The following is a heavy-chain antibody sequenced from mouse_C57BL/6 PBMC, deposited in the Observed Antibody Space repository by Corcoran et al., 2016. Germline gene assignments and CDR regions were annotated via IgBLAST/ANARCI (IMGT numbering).Heavy chain of an antibody. V-gene: IGHV1-18*01. CDR2: INPNNGGT. D-gene: IGHD2-1*01. Sequence: EVQLQQSGPELVKPGASVKIPCKASGYTFTDYNMDWVKQSHGKSLEWIGDINPNNGGTIYNQKFKGKATLTVDKSSSTAYMELRSLTSEDTAVYYCATYGNWFAYWGQGTLVTVSA. J-gene: IGHJ3*01. CDR3: ATYGNWFAY. CDR1: GYTFTDYN.